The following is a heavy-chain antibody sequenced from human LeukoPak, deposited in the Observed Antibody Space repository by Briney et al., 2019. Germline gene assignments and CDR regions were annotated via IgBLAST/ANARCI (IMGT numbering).Heavy chain of an antibody. CDR1: GFTFSSYG. CDR3: AKDPRKVDYYDSSGYRSHFDY. J-gene: IGHJ4*02. Sequence: GGSLRLSCAASGFTFSSYGMHWVRQAPGKGLEWVAFIRYDGSNKYYADSVKGRFTISRDNSKNTLYLQMNSLRAEDTAVYYWAKDPRKVDYYDSSGYRSHFDYWGQGTLVTVSS. CDR2: IRYDGSNK. V-gene: IGHV3-30*02. D-gene: IGHD3-22*01.